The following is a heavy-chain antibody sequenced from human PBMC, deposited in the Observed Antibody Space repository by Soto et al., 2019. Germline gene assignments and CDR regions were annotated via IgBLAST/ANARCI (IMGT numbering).Heavy chain of an antibody. CDR3: ARGVVPAATRGYYYYCYYMDV. Sequence: GASVKVSCKASGYTFTSYDINWVRQATGQGLEWMGWMNPNSGNTGYAQKFQGRVTMTRNTSISTAYMELSSLRSEDTAVYYCARGVVPAATRGYYYYCYYMDVWGKGTTVTVSS. CDR2: MNPNSGNT. J-gene: IGHJ6*03. D-gene: IGHD2-2*01. CDR1: GYTFTSYD. V-gene: IGHV1-8*01.